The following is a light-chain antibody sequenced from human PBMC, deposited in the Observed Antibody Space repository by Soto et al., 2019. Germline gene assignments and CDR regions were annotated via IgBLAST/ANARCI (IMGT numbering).Light chain of an antibody. CDR3: NSYTTSNTRQIV. V-gene: IGLV2-14*01. J-gene: IGLJ1*01. Sequence: QSALTQPASVSGSPGQSITISCTGTSSDVGGYNYVSWYQQHPGKAPKFMIYDVSNRPSGVSTRFSGSKSGNTASLTISGLQAEDGADYYCNSYTTSNTRQIVFGTGTKV. CDR1: SSDVGGYNY. CDR2: DVS.